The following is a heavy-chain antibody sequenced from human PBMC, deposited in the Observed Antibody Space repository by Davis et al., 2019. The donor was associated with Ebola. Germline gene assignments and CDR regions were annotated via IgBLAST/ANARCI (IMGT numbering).Heavy chain of an antibody. CDR2: IKQDGSEK. J-gene: IGHJ4*02. V-gene: IGHV3-7*03. CDR3: TRVERGIAVAGTPFDY. D-gene: IGHD6-19*01. CDR1: GFTFSSYW. Sequence: GESLKISCAASGFTFSSYWMSWVRQAPGKGLEWVANIKQDGSEKYYVDSVKGRFTISRDNAKNSLYLQMNSLRAEDTAVYYCTRVERGIAVAGTPFDYWGQGTLVTVSS.